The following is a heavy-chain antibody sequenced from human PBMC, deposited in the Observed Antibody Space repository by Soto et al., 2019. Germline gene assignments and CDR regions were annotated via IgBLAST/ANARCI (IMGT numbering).Heavy chain of an antibody. CDR1: GFSVRTNY. CDR2: FESGGSI. CDR3: ARAGVTPDFFDY. J-gene: IGHJ4*02. D-gene: IGHD2-21*02. Sequence: GGSLRLSCAASGFSVRTNYMSWVRQAPGKGLEWVSVFESGGSIYYADSVKGRFIISRDYARNTVDLQLNSLRADDTAVYYCARAGVTPDFFDYWGQGTLVT. V-gene: IGHV3-53*01.